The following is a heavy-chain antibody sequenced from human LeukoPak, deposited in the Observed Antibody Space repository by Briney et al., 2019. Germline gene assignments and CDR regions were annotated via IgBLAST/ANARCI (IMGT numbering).Heavy chain of an antibody. CDR1: GFTFSSYW. Sequence: GGSLRLSCAASGFTFSSYWMSWVRQAPGKGLEWVANIKQDGSEKYYVDSVKGRLTISRDNAKNSLYLQMNSLRAEDTAVYYCARDGNYYSSSHYYYYMDVWGKGTTVTISS. CDR3: ARDGNYYSSSHYYYYMDV. D-gene: IGHD6-13*01. CDR2: IKQDGSEK. V-gene: IGHV3-7*01. J-gene: IGHJ6*03.